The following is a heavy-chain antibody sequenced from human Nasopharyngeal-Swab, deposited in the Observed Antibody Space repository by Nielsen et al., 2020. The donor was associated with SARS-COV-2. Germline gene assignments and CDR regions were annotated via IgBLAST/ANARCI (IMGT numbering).Heavy chain of an antibody. Sequence: SETLSLTCTVSGVSITSQYWSWIRQPPGKGLGWIGYISHNSGTSYNPSLKGRVTMFMDTSKNQFSLRLRSVTAADTAVYYCAKEGATGWFDPWGQGTLVTVSS. V-gene: IGHV4-59*11. CDR2: ISHNSGT. CDR1: GVSITSQY. CDR3: AKEGATGWFDP. J-gene: IGHJ5*02.